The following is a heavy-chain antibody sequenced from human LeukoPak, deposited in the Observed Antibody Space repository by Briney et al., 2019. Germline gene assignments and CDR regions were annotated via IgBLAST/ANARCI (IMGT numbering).Heavy chain of an antibody. CDR3: ARVVGYSSGFVDY. J-gene: IGHJ4*02. D-gene: IGHD3-22*01. CDR1: GFTFSSYA. CDR2: ISYDGSNK. V-gene: IGHV3-30-3*01. Sequence: PGGSLRLSCAASGFTFSSYAMHWVRQAPGKGLEWVAVISYDGSNKYYADSVKGRFTISRDNSKNTPYLQMNSLRAEDTAVYYCARVVGYSSGFVDYWGQGTLVTVSS.